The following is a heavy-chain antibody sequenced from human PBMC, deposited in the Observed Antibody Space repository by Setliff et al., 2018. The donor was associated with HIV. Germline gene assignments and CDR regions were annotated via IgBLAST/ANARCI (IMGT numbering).Heavy chain of an antibody. D-gene: IGHD4-17*01. CDR1: GYTFTTYD. Sequence: GASVKVSCKASGYTFTTYDITWVRQAPEQGLEWLGWVSPYNGHTNFAQKFQGRVTMTTDTATSTAYMEVRSLRSDDTAVYYCARTDYGGNSGGNYFDYWGQGSLVTVSS. CDR3: ARTDYGGNSGGNYFDY. CDR2: VSPYNGHT. J-gene: IGHJ4*02. V-gene: IGHV1-18*01.